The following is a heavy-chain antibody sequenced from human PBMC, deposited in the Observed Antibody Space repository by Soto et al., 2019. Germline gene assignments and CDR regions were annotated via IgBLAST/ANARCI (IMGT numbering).Heavy chain of an antibody. D-gene: IGHD5-12*01. Sequence: GGSLRLSCAASGFTFSSYAMSWVRQAPGKGLEWVSAISGSGGSTYYADSVKGRFTISRDNSKNTLYLQMNSLRAEDTAVYYCAKDGYDFYYYYGMDVWGQGTTVTVSS. CDR2: ISGSGGST. J-gene: IGHJ6*02. V-gene: IGHV3-23*01. CDR1: GFTFSSYA. CDR3: AKDGYDFYYYYGMDV.